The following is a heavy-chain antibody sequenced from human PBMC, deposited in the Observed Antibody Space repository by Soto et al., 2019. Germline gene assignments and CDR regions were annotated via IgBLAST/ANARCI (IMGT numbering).Heavy chain of an antibody. V-gene: IGHV1-8*01. CDR2: MNAKSGDT. J-gene: IGHJ6*02. CDR1: GYTFSDFY. Sequence: QAHLEQSGAEVKRPGASVKVSCKASGYTFSDFYINWLRQASGQGPEWMGWMNAKSGDTCFAQGFQGKFKMTQETSLSTAYMQVGSLTSDDTAMYYCARGNPFNYAGLDVWGQGTTVAVSS. D-gene: IGHD3-16*01. CDR3: ARGNPFNYAGLDV.